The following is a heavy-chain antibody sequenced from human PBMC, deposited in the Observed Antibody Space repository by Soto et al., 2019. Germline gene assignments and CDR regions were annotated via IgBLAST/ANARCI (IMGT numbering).Heavy chain of an antibody. CDR3: GRGRSGQIVVFY. CDR2: IGPESGAT. V-gene: IGHV1-2*02. J-gene: IGHJ4*02. Sequence: ASVKVSCKASGYTFTGHYIHWVRQAPEQGPEWMGEIGPESGATRYAQKFQGRVTMTRDMSITAVYMELNNLSPDDTAVYYCGRGRSGQIVVFYWGQGTPVTVSS. CDR1: GYTFTGHY. D-gene: IGHD5-12*01.